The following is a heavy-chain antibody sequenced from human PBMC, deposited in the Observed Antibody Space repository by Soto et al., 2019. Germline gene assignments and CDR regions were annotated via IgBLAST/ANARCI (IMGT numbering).Heavy chain of an antibody. J-gene: IGHJ3*02. CDR1: GFTFSSFV. V-gene: IGHV3-23*01. D-gene: IGHD6-13*01. Sequence: EVQLLESGEGLVQPGGSLRLSCAASGFTFSSFVMSWVRRAPGKGLEWVSTISGSDGTTNYAESVKGRFTISRDDSKDTLFLQMNSLRVEDTAVYYCARSRMAAAGTGAFDIWGQGTMVTVSS. CDR2: ISGSDGTT. CDR3: ARSRMAAAGTGAFDI.